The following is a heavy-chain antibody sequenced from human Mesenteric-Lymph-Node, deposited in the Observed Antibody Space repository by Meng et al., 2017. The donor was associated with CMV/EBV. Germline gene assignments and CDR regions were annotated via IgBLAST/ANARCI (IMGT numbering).Heavy chain of an antibody. Sequence: GDYCWGWIRQPPGKGLEWIGYIYYSGSTYYNPSLKSRVTISVDTSKKQFSLKLSSVTDADTAVYYCARDGMGYCSGGSCYSGWFDPWGQGTLVTVSS. CDR2: IYYSGST. D-gene: IGHD2-15*01. J-gene: IGHJ5*02. CDR1: GDYC. CDR3: ARDGMGYCSGGSCYSGWFDP. V-gene: IGHV4-30-4*08.